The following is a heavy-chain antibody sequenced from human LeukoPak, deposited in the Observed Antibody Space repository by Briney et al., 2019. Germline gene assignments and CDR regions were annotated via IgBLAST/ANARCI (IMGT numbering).Heavy chain of an antibody. Sequence: AGGSLRLSCAASGFTFSRYWMYWVRQAPGKGLELVASIKQDECEKYYGDSVKGRFAVSRDNAKNSLFLQMNRLRAEDTAVYYCARDWGYYAIDIWGQGTMVTVSS. V-gene: IGHV3-7*01. CDR3: ARDWGYYAIDI. CDR2: IKQDECEK. J-gene: IGHJ3*02. D-gene: IGHD2-15*01. CDR1: GFTFSRYW.